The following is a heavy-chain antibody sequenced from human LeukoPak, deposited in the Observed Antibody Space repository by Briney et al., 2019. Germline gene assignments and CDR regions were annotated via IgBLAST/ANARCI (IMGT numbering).Heavy chain of an antibody. D-gene: IGHD2-15*01. V-gene: IGHV4-34*01. Sequence: SETLSLTCAVYGGSFSGYYWSWIRQPPGKGLEWIGEINHSGSTNYSPSLKSRVTISVDTSKNQFSLKLSSVTAADTAVYYCARTRGTVAVAARGFVDYWGQGTLVTVSS. CDR3: ARTRGTVAVAARGFVDY. CDR1: GGSFSGYY. J-gene: IGHJ4*02. CDR2: INHSGST.